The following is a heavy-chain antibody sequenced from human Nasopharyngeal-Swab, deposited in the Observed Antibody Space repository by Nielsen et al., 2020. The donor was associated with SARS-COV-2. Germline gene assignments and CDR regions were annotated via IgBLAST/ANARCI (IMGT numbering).Heavy chain of an antibody. J-gene: IGHJ5*02. D-gene: IGHD3-16*02. CDR3: TRSYDYVWGSYRKS. CDR2: IRSKAYGGTT. V-gene: IGHV3-49*02. Sequence: WILQPPGKGLEWVGFIRSKAYGGTTEYAASVKGRFTISRDDSKSIAYLQMNSLKTEDTAVYCCTRSYDYVWGSYRKSWGQGTLVTVSS.